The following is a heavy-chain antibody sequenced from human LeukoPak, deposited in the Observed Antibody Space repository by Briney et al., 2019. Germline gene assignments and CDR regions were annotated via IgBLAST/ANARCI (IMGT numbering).Heavy chain of an antibody. Sequence: GGSLRLSCAASGFTFSSYAMSWVRQAPGKGLEWVSAISGSGGSTYYADSVKGRFTISRDNSKNTLYLQMSSLRAEDTAMYYCAKVRDTRDRYKDAFDIWGQGTRVTVSS. V-gene: IGHV3-23*01. J-gene: IGHJ3*02. CDR2: ISGSGGST. CDR3: AKVRDTRDRYKDAFDI. D-gene: IGHD1-1*01. CDR1: GFTFSSYA.